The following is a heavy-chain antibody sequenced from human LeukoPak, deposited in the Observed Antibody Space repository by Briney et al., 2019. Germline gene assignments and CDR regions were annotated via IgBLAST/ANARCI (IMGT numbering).Heavy chain of an antibody. CDR2: INPNSGNT. CDR1: GYTFTSYD. Sequence: ASVKVSCKASGYTFTSYDINWVRQATGQGLEWMGWINPNSGNTGYAQKFQGRVTITRNTSISTAYMELSSLRSEDTAVYYCAREAAAGTFDYWGQGTLVIVSS. CDR3: AREAAAGTFDY. V-gene: IGHV1-8*03. D-gene: IGHD6-13*01. J-gene: IGHJ4*02.